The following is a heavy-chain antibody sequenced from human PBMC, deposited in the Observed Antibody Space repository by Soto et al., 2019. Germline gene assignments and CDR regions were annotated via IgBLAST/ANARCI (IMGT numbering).Heavy chain of an antibody. CDR1: GYTFTVYY. J-gene: IGHJ4*02. V-gene: IGHV1-2*02. D-gene: IGHD1-26*01. CDR3: ARDLEQGCGSAGFDY. Sequence: ASVKVSCKASGYTFTVYYMHWVRQAPGQGLEWMGWINPKSGGTMYPQKFQGRVTMTWDTSISTAYMALTRLRSDDTAVYYCARDLEQGCGSAGFDYWGQGTLVTVYS. CDR2: INPKSGGT.